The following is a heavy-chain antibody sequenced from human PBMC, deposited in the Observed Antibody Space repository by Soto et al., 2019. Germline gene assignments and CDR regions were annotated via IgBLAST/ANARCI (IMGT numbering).Heavy chain of an antibody. CDR1: GDSISAYS. D-gene: IGHD3-9*01. Sequence: SETLCLTCTVSGDSISAYSWSGVRQPPGKGLEWIGYIYYSGSTNYNPSLKSRVTISVDTSKNQFSLKLSSVTAADTAVYYCARDQSRRSYFDWFRDQNQDNWFDPWGQGTLVTVSS. V-gene: IGHV4-59*12. J-gene: IGHJ5*02. CDR3: ARDQSRRSYFDWFRDQNQDNWFDP. CDR2: IYYSGST.